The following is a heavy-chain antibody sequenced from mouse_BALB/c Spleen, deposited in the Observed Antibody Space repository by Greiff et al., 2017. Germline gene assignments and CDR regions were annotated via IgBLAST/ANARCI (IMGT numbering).Heavy chain of an antibody. Sequence: EVQLQQSGPELVKPGASVKISCKASGYTFTDYNMHWVKQSHGKSLEWIGYIYPYNGGTGYNQKFKSKATLTVDNSSSTAYMELRSLTSEDSAVYYCARAFGYWYGNYPYAMDYWGQGTSVTVSS. J-gene: IGHJ4*01. D-gene: IGHD2-10*02. CDR2: IYPYNGGT. CDR3: ARAFGYWYGNYPYAMDY. CDR1: GYTFTDYN. V-gene: IGHV1S29*02.